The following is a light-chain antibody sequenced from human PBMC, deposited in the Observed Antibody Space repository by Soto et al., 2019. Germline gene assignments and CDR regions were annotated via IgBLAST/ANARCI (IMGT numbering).Light chain of an antibody. Sequence: DVVTAQSPLSLPANLGQPASISCRSSQSLVFSDGNTHLNWFQQRPGQSPWRPIYQVSNLESGGPDRFSGSGLGTNFTLKISRVEAEGVGVYYCRQGTHWHRPVDQGTKLEIK. CDR3: RQGTHWHRP. J-gene: IGKJ2*01. V-gene: IGKV2D-30*01. CDR2: QVS. CDR1: QSLVFSDGNTH.